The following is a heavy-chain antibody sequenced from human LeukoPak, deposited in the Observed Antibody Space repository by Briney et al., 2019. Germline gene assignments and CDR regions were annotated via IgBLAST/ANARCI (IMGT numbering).Heavy chain of an antibody. CDR3: ARTPPGGTYYGMDV. CDR2: IIPIFGTA. J-gene: IGHJ6*02. D-gene: IGHD3-16*01. V-gene: IGHV1-69*01. Sequence: SVTVSCKASGGTFSSYAISWVRQAPGQGLEWMGGIIPIFGTANYAQKFQGRVTITADESTSTAYMELSSLRSEDTAVYYCARTPPGGTYYGMDVWGQGTTATVSS. CDR1: GGTFSSYA.